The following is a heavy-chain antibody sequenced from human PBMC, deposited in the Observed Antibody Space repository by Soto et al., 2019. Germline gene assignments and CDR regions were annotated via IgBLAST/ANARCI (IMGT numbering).Heavy chain of an antibody. CDR1: GFIFSIYA. V-gene: IGHV3-64*04. Sequence: PGGSLRLSCSGSGFIFSIYAIHWVRQAPGKGLEYVSFISIDGSRTHYADSVKGRLTISRDNSKNTLYLQIHTLRAEDTAVYYCAKVSSSWYAGFFDLWGQGTLVTVSS. D-gene: IGHD6-13*01. CDR2: ISIDGSRT. J-gene: IGHJ4*02. CDR3: AKVSSSWYAGFFDL.